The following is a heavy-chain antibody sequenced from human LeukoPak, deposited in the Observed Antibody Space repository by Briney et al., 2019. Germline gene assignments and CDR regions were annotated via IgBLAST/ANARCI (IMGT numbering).Heavy chain of an antibody. CDR2: ISSSSSYI. CDR1: GFTFSGYS. CDR3: ARAPWTVSFDY. V-gene: IGHV3-21*01. Sequence: GGSLRLSCAAPGFTFSGYSMNWVRQAPGKGLEWVSSISSSSSYIYYADSVKGRFTISRDNAKNSLYLQMNSLRAEDTAVYYCARAPWTVSFDYWGQGTLVTVSS. D-gene: IGHD3/OR15-3a*01. J-gene: IGHJ4*02.